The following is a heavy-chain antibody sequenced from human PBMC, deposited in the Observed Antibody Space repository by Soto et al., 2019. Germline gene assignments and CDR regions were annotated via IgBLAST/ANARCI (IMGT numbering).Heavy chain of an antibody. Sequence: ASVKVSCKASGYTFTSYGISWVRQAPGQGLEWMGWISTYNGNTNYAQKLQGRVTMTTDTSTSTAYMELRSLRSDDTAVYYCGRVLYQSVFYYRMDVWGQGSKVPVSS. CDR3: GRVLYQSVFYYRMDV. CDR2: ISTYNGNT. V-gene: IGHV1-18*01. J-gene: IGHJ6*02. CDR1: GYTFTSYG. D-gene: IGHD2-2*01.